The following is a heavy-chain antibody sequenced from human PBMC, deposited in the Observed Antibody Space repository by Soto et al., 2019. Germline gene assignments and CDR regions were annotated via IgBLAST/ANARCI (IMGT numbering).Heavy chain of an antibody. Sequence: PGGSLRLSCAASGFTFSGHGMHCVRQPPGKGLEWVAVMSNDGSNIKYADSVKGRFTISRDNSENTLYLQMNSLRVEDTAVYYCVKGCSGGSMCYIIDQWGPGPLVIVSS. CDR1: GFTFSGHG. CDR2: MSNDGSNI. J-gene: IGHJ4*02. D-gene: IGHD2-8*02. V-gene: IGHV3-30*18. CDR3: VKGCSGGSMCYIIDQ.